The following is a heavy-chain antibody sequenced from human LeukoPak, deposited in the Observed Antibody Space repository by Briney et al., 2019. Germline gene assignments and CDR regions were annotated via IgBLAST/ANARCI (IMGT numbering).Heavy chain of an antibody. V-gene: IGHV3-66*01. J-gene: IGHJ4*02. D-gene: IGHD2-2*01. Sequence: GGSLRLSCAASGFTVSNNYMSWVRQAPGKGLEWVSIIYSGGSTYYADSVKGRFTISRDNSKNTLYLQMSSLRAEDTAVYYCVKGRCSGSSCYGGDYWGQGTLVTVSS. CDR3: VKGRCSGSSCYGGDY. CDR2: IYSGGST. CDR1: GFTVSNNY.